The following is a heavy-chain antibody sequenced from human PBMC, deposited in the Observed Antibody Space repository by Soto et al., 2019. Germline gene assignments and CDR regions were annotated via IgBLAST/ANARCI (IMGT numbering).Heavy chain of an antibody. J-gene: IGHJ4*02. Sequence: QVQLVESGGGVVQPGRSLRLSCAASGFTFSSYGMHWVRQAPGKGLEWVAVIWYDGSNKYYADSVKGRFTISRDNSKNTLYLQMHSLRAEDTAVYYCAREAFQEPFFDYWGQGTLGTVSS. D-gene: IGHD1-26*01. CDR2: IWYDGSNK. CDR3: AREAFQEPFFDY. CDR1: GFTFSSYG. V-gene: IGHV3-33*01.